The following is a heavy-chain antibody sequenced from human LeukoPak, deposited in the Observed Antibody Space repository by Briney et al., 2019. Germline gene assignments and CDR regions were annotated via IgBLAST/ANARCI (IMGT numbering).Heavy chain of an antibody. CDR1: GFTFSSYA. Sequence: PGGSLRLSCAASGFTFSSYAMTWVRQAPGKGLEWVSSIISSDGTTYCADSVKGRFTISRDNSKNTLYLQMNSLRAEDTAVYYCARTSVSRSIFYWGQGTLVTVSS. D-gene: IGHD1-7*01. CDR3: ARTSVSRSIFY. CDR2: IISSDGTT. J-gene: IGHJ4*02. V-gene: IGHV3-23*01.